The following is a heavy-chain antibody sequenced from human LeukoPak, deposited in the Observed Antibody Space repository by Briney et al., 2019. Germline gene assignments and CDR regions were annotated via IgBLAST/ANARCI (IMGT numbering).Heavy chain of an antibody. J-gene: IGHJ4*02. CDR2: IYYSGST. CDR3: ARDARAGSFDY. CDR1: GGSISSYY. V-gene: IGHV4-59*01. Sequence: SETLSLTCTVSGGSISSYYWSWIRRPPGKGLEWIGYIYYSGSTNYNPSLKSRVTISVDTSKNQFSLKLSSVTAADTAVYYCARDARAGSFDYWGQGTLVTVSS.